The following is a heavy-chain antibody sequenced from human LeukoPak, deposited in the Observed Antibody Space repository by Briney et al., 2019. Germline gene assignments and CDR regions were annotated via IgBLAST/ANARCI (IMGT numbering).Heavy chain of an antibody. Sequence: GASVKVSCKASGYTFTSYGISWVRQAPGQGLEWMGWISAYNGNTNYAQKLQGRVTMTTDTSTSTAYMELRSLRSDDTAVYYCARHAVGWFGELSQYYLDYWGQGTLVTVSS. CDR3: ARHAVGWFGELSQYYLDY. D-gene: IGHD3-10*01. CDR2: ISAYNGNT. CDR1: GYTFTSYG. J-gene: IGHJ4*02. V-gene: IGHV1-18*01.